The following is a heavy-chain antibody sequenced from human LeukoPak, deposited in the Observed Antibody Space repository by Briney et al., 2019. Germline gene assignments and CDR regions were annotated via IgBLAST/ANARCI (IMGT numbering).Heavy chain of an antibody. D-gene: IGHD2-15*01. CDR3: ARSSKGYCSGGSCTSFDY. CDR1: GGSISSSNW. V-gene: IGHV4-4*02. Sequence: PSGTLSLTCAVSGGSISSSNWWSWIRQPPGKGLEWIGEIYHSGSTNYNPSLKSRVTISVDKSKTQFSLKLSSVTAADTAVYYCARSSKGYCSGGSCTSFDYWGQGTLVTVSS. J-gene: IGHJ4*02. CDR2: IYHSGST.